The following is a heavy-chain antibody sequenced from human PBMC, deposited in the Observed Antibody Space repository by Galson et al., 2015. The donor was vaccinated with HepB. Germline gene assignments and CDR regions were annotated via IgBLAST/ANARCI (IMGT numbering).Heavy chain of an antibody. CDR3: ARAVVAGTDYFDY. CDR1: GGTFSSYT. J-gene: IGHJ4*02. D-gene: IGHD6-19*01. V-gene: IGHV1-69*02. CDR2: IIPILGIA. Sequence: SVKVSCKASGGTFSSYTISWVRQAPGQGLEWMGRIIPILGIANYAQKFQGRVTITADKSTSTAYMELSSLRSEDTAVYYCARAVVAGTDYFDYWGQGTLVTVSS.